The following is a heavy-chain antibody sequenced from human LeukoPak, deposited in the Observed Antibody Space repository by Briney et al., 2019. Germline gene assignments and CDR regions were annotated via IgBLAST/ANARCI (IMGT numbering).Heavy chain of an antibody. D-gene: IGHD3-3*01. J-gene: IGHJ2*01. CDR3: ARDLDFWSGYWGYFDL. CDR2: IYYSGST. CDR1: GGSISSYY. Sequence: PSETLSLTCTVSGGSISSYYWSWIRQPPAKGLEWIGYIYYSGSTNYNPSLKSRVTISVDTSKNQCSLKLSSVTAADTAVYYCARDLDFWSGYWGYFDLWGRGTLVTVSS. V-gene: IGHV4-59*01.